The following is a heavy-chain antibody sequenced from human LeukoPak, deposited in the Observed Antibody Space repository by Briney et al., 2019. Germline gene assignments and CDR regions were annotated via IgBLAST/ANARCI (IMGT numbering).Heavy chain of an antibody. Sequence: GGSLRLSCAASGFTFSKYAMHWVRQTPGKGLEWVAAVWNDGTDENYEDSVKGRFTISSDNSKTTLYLQMNSLRAEDSAVYYCTFEIGRSQGAFDIWGQGTMITVSS. J-gene: IGHJ3*02. CDR1: GFTFSKYA. V-gene: IGHV3-33*01. D-gene: IGHD1-26*01. CDR3: TFEIGRSQGAFDI. CDR2: VWNDGTDE.